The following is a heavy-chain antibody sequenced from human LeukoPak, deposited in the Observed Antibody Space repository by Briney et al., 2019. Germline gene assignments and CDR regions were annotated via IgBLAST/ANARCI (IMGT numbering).Heavy chain of an antibody. CDR2: FYYSGST. CDR3: ARTAGIAVAGSRQYFDY. V-gene: IGHV4-39*01. CDR1: GGLISSSSYY. D-gene: IGHD6-19*01. J-gene: IGHJ4*02. Sequence: PSETLSLTCTVSGGLISSSSYYWGWIRQPPGKGLEWIGSFYYSGSTYYSPPLKSRVTISVDTSKNQFSLKLSSVTAADTAVYYCARTAGIAVAGSRQYFDYWGQGTLVTVSS.